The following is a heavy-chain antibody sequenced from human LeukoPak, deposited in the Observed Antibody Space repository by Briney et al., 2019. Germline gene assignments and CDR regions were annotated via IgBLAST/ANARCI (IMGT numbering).Heavy chain of an antibody. CDR2: IYTSGST. Sequence: SETLSLTCTVSGGSISSGSYYWSWIRQPAGKGLEWIGRIYTSGSTNYNPSLKSRVTISVDTSKNQFSLKLSSVTAADTAVYYCANPGTPDYWGQGTLVTVSS. V-gene: IGHV4-61*02. CDR1: GGSISSGSYY. D-gene: IGHD1-14*01. J-gene: IGHJ4*02. CDR3: ANPGTPDY.